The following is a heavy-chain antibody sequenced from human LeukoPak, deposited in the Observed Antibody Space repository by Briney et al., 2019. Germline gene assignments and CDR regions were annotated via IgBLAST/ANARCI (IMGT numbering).Heavy chain of an antibody. D-gene: IGHD5-24*01. CDR3: ARDHLQDGYNDY. V-gene: IGHV3-30-3*01. J-gene: IGHJ4*02. CDR1: GFTFSSYA. Sequence: GRSLRLSCAASGFTFSSYAMHWVRQAPGKGLEWVAVISYDGSNKYYADSVKGRFTISRDNSKNTLYLQMNSLRAEDTAVYYCARDHLQDGYNDYWGQGTLVIVSS. CDR2: ISYDGSNK.